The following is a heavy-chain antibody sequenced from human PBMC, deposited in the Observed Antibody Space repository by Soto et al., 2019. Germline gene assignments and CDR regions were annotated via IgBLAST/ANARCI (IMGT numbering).Heavy chain of an antibody. CDR1: GYTLTELS. J-gene: IGHJ3*02. Sequence: GASVKVSCKVSGYTLTELSMHWVRQAPGKGLEWMGGFDPEDGETIYAQKFQGRVTMTEDTSTDTAYMELSSLRSEDTAVYYCATLMVRGVIPSDPFDIWGQGTMVTVSS. D-gene: IGHD3-10*01. CDR2: FDPEDGET. V-gene: IGHV1-24*01. CDR3: ATLMVRGVIPSDPFDI.